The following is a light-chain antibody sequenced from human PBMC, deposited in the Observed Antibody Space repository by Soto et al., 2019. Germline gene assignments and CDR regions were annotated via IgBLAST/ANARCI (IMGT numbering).Light chain of an antibody. Sequence: EIVMTQSPATLSVSPGERATLSCRASQSFSSNLAWYQQKPGQAPRLLIYGASTRATGVPARFSGSGSGTEFTLTISRLEPEDFAIYYCQQYNNWPRTFGQGTKV. J-gene: IGKJ1*01. CDR1: QSFSSN. CDR3: QQYNNWPRT. CDR2: GAS. V-gene: IGKV3-15*01.